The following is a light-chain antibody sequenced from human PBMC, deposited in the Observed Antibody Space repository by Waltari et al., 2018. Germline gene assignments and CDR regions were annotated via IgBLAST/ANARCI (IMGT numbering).Light chain of an antibody. CDR3: QVWDANTDPGV. CDR2: YDS. Sequence: SYVLTQPPSVSVAPGKTASITGGGNNIESKSVHWYQQKPGQAPIVVISYDSDRPSGIPERFSGSNSGNTATLTISRVEAGDEADYYCQVWDANTDPGVFGTGTEVTVL. CDR1: NIESKS. V-gene: IGLV3-21*04. J-gene: IGLJ1*01.